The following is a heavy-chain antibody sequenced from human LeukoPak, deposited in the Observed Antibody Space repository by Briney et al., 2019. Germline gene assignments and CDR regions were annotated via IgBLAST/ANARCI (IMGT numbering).Heavy chain of an antibody. CDR1: GGSISSGGYY. V-gene: IGHV4-30-2*01. D-gene: IGHD2-2*01. CDR3: ARGAAAVSYATRWGPFDY. Sequence: SQTLSLTCTVSGGSISSGGYYWSWIRQPPGKGLEWIGYIYHSGSTYYNPSLKSRVTISVDRSKNQFSLKLSSVTAADTAVYYCARGAAAVSYATRWGPFDYWGQGTLVTVSS. J-gene: IGHJ4*02. CDR2: IYHSGST.